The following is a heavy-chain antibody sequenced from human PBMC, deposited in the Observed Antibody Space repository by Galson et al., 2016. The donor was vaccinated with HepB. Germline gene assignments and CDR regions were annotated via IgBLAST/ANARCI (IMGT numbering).Heavy chain of an antibody. CDR3: ARGVGDSSGYYTVFDY. V-gene: IGHV5-51*01. D-gene: IGHD3-22*01. CDR2: IYPGDSDI. CDR1: GYSFTNYW. J-gene: IGHJ4*02. Sequence: QSGAEVKKPEESLKISCRGSGYSFTNYWIGWVRQLPGKGLEWMGIIYPGDSDIRYSPSFQGQVTISGDKFFRTAYLQWSSLKASDTAMYYCARGVGDSSGYYTVFDYWGQGTLVTLPS.